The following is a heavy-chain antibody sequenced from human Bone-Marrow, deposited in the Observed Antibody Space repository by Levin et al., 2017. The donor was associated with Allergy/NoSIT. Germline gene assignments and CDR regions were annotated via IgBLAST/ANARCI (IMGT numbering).Heavy chain of an antibody. Sequence: GGSLRLSCAASGFTFSSYGMHWVRQAPGKGLEWVAVISYDGSNKYYADSVKGRFTISRDNSKNTLYLQMNSLRAEDTAVYYCAKDAQRIQFYYYMDVWGKGTTVTVSS. V-gene: IGHV3-30*18. CDR2: ISYDGSNK. D-gene: IGHD4-11*01. J-gene: IGHJ6*03. CDR1: GFTFSSYG. CDR3: AKDAQRIQFYYYMDV.